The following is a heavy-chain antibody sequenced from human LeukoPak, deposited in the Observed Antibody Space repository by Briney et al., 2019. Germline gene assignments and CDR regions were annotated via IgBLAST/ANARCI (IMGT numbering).Heavy chain of an antibody. D-gene: IGHD4-17*01. CDR1: GFTFYDYA. Sequence: GRSLRLSCAASGFTFYDYAMHWVRQAPGKGLEWVSGISWNSGSIGYADSVKGRSTISRDNAKNSLYLQMNSLRAEDTALYYCAKGEDMTTVTTGYFDYWGQGTLVTVSS. V-gene: IGHV3-9*01. CDR3: AKGEDMTTVTTGYFDY. J-gene: IGHJ4*02. CDR2: ISWNSGSI.